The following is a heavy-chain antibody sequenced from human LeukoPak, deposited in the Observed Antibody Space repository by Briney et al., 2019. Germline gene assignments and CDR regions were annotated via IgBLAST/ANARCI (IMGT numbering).Heavy chain of an antibody. CDR2: ISAYSGNT. Sequence: GTPVKVSCKASGYTFTSYGISWVRQAPGQGLEWMGWISAYSGNTNYAQKLQGRVTMTTDTSTSTAYMELRSLRSDDTAVYYCARTVPAAPRGYYYYYYYMDVWGKGTTVTVSS. D-gene: IGHD2-2*01. J-gene: IGHJ6*03. CDR3: ARTVPAAPRGYYYYYYYMDV. V-gene: IGHV1-18*01. CDR1: GYTFTSYG.